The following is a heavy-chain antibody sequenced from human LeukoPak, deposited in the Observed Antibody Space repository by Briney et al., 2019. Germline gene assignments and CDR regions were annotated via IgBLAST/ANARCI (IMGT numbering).Heavy chain of an antibody. Sequence: RGSLRLSCAASGFTVSSNYMSWVRQGPGKGLEWVSVIYSGGSTYYADSVKGRFTISRDNSKNTLYLQMNSLRAEDTAVYYWAKGGHSYGYYFDYGVQRTLVTVCS. CDR2: IYSGGST. CDR3: AKGGHSYGYYFDY. J-gene: IGHJ4*02. D-gene: IGHD5-18*01. V-gene: IGHV3-66*01. CDR1: GFTVSSNY.